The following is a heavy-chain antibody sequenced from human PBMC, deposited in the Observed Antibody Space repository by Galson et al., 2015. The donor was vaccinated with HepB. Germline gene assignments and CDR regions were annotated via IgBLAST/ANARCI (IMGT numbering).Heavy chain of an antibody. CDR2: MNPNSGNT. CDR3: ARGDYGDYEYYYYMDV. CDR1: GYTFTSYD. J-gene: IGHJ6*03. V-gene: IGHV1-8*01. D-gene: IGHD4-17*01. Sequence: SVKVSCKASGYTFTSYDINWVRQATGQGLEWMGWMNPNSGNTGYAQKFQGRVTMTRNTSISTAYMELSSLRSEDTAVYYCARGDYGDYEYYYYMDVWGKGTTVTVSS.